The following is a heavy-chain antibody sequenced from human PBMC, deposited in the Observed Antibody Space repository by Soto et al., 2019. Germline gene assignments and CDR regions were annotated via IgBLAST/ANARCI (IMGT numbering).Heavy chain of an antibody. CDR1: GFTFSSYA. Sequence: EVQLLESGGGLVQPGGSLRLPGAASGFTFSSYAMSWVRQAPGKGLAWVSGISVSGGSTYYADSVKGRFTISRDNSKNTLYLQMNSLRAEDTAVYYCASNTRYDPPDYWGQGTLVTVSS. CDR2: ISVSGGST. J-gene: IGHJ4*02. D-gene: IGHD3-16*01. CDR3: ASNTRYDPPDY. V-gene: IGHV3-23*01.